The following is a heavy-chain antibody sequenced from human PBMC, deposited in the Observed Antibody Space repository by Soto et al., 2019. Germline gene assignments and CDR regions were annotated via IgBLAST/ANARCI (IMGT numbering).Heavy chain of an antibody. V-gene: IGHV1-2*02. D-gene: IGHD3-10*01. CDR1: GYTFTGYY. CDR3: ARDESLYYYGSGRDY. CDR2: INPNSGGT. J-gene: IGHJ4*02. Sequence: VKVSCKASGYTFTGYYMHWVRQAPGQGLEWMGWINPNSGGTNYAQKFQGRVTMTGDTSISTAYMELSRLRSDDTAVYYCARDESLYYYGSGRDYWGQGTLVTVSS.